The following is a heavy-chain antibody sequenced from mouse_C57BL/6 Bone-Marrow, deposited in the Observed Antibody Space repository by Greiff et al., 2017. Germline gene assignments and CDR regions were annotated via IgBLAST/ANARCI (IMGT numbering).Heavy chain of an antibody. CDR3: ARSGYGSSYWYFDV. D-gene: IGHD1-1*01. CDR2: INPYNGDT. V-gene: IGHV1-20*01. J-gene: IGHJ1*03. CDR1: GYSFTGYF. Sequence: EVHLVESGPELVKPGDSVKISCKASGYSFTGYFMNWVMQSHGKSLEWIGRINPYNGDTFYNQKFKGKATLTVDKSSSTAHMELRSLTSEDSAVYYCARSGYGSSYWYFDVWGTGTTVTVSS.